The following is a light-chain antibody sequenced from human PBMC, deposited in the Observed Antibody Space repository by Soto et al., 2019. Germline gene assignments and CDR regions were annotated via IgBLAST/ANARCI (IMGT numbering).Light chain of an antibody. Sequence: DIVLTQSPLSLPVTPGEPASISCKSSQSLLHSNGYNYLDWYLQKPGQSPHLLIYLGSNRASGVXDXXSGSGSDADFTLKISRVEAEDLGIYYCMQGLRPPYTFGQGTKLEIK. CDR2: LGS. CDR3: MQGLRPPYT. V-gene: IGKV2-28*01. J-gene: IGKJ2*01. CDR1: QSLLHSNGYNY.